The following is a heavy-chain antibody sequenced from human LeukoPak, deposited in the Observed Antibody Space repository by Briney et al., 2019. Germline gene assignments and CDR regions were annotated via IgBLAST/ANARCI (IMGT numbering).Heavy chain of an antibody. V-gene: IGHV3-74*01. J-gene: IGHJ4*02. D-gene: IGHD1-26*01. CDR3: ARALYYSEIYSIDY. Sequence: PGGSLRLSCAASGFTFSSCWMHWVRQTPGKGLVWLSSINGDGSSTRYADSVKGRFTIARDNAKNTLYLQVNSLRAEDTAVYYCARALYYSEIYSIDYWGQGTLVTVSS. CDR2: INGDGSST. CDR1: GFTFSSCW.